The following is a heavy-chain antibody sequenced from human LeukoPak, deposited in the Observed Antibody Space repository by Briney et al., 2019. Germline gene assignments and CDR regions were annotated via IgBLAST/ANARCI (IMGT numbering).Heavy chain of an antibody. CDR3: ARAGDPGYYYDSSGYLFRGDAFDI. J-gene: IGHJ3*02. Sequence: GGSLRLSCAASGITFSSYSMNWVRQAPGKGLEWVSSISSSSSYIYYADSVKGRFTISRDNAKNSLYLQMNSLRAEDTAVYYCARAGDPGYYYDSSGYLFRGDAFDIWGQGTMVTVSS. V-gene: IGHV3-21*01. CDR1: GITFSSYS. D-gene: IGHD3-22*01. CDR2: ISSSSSYI.